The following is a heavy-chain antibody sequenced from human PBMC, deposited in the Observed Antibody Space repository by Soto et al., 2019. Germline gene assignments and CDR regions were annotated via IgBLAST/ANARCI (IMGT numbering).Heavy chain of an antibody. J-gene: IGHJ4*02. D-gene: IGHD2-15*01. V-gene: IGHV4-31*03. CDR2: IYYSGST. CDR1: GGSISSGGYY. CDR3: AKASRLRIFDY. Sequence: QGQLQESGPGLVKPSQTLSLTCTVSGGSISSGGYYWSWIRQHPGKGLDWIGYIYYSGSTYYNPSLKSRVTISVETSKNQFSLKLSSVTAADTAVYYCAKASRLRIFDYWGQGTLVTVSS.